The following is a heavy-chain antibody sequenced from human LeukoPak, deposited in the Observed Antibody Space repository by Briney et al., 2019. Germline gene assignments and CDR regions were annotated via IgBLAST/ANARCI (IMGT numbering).Heavy chain of an antibody. CDR3: ANYGSVSYFAY. Sequence: GGSLRLSCAASGFTFSNYGMHWVRQAPGKGLEWVALIPYDGSNKYYADSVKGRFTISRDNSKNTLYLQMISLRAEDTAVYYCANYGSVSYFAYWGQGTLVTVSS. J-gene: IGHJ4*02. V-gene: IGHV3-30*02. CDR2: IPYDGSNK. D-gene: IGHD3-10*01. CDR1: GFTFSNYG.